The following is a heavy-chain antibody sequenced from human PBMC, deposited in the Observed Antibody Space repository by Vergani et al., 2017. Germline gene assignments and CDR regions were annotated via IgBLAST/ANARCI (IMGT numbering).Heavy chain of an antibody. CDR1: GCTFSSYG. CDR3: AKGGHWNYDFDY. Sequence: QVQLVESGGGVVQPGRSLRLSCAVSGCTFSSYGMHWVRQAPGKGLEWVAVISDDGSNKFYTDSVKGRFSISRDNSKNTLYLKMNSLRAEDTAVYYCAKGGHWNYDFDYWGQGTLVTVSS. V-gene: IGHV3-30*18. D-gene: IGHD1-7*01. CDR2: ISDDGSNK. J-gene: IGHJ4*02.